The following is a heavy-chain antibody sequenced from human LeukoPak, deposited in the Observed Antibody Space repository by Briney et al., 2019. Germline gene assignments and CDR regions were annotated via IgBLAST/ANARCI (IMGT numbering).Heavy chain of an antibody. CDR3: ARDPQTYRYGSYPYYYYMDV. CDR2: ISSSSSTI. J-gene: IGHJ6*03. CDR1: GFTFSSYS. V-gene: IGHV3-48*01. D-gene: IGHD1-26*01. Sequence: GGSLRLSCAASGFTFSSYSMNWVRQAPGKGLEWVSYISSSSSTIYYADSVKGRFTISRDNAKNSLYLQMNSLRAKDTAVYYCARDPQTYRYGSYPYYYYMDVWGKGATVTVSS.